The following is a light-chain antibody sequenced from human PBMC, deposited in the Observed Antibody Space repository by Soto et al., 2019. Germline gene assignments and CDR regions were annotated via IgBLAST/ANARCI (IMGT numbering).Light chain of an antibody. CDR3: QSYDVSPRVV. CDR1: SGSIASNS. V-gene: IGLV6-57*04. Sequence: NFMLTQPHSVSESPGKTVTISCTRSSGSIASNSVQWYQQRPGSAPTTVIYEDNQRPSGVPDRFSGSIDSSSNSASLTISGLKTEDEADYYCQSYDVSPRVVFGGGTKLTVL. CDR2: EDN. J-gene: IGLJ2*01.